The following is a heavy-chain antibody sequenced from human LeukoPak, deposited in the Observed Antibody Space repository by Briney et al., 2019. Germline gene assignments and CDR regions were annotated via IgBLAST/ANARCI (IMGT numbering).Heavy chain of an antibody. CDR1: GFTFSSYA. Sequence: PGGSLRLSCAASGFTFSSYAIHWVRQAPGKGLEWVSVIYSGGSTYYADSVKGRFTISRDNSKNTLYLQMKSLRAEDTAVYYCARTDETAPAEDFQHWGQGTLVTVSS. D-gene: IGHD2-21*02. V-gene: IGHV3-53*01. CDR2: IYSGGST. CDR3: ARTDETAPAEDFQH. J-gene: IGHJ1*01.